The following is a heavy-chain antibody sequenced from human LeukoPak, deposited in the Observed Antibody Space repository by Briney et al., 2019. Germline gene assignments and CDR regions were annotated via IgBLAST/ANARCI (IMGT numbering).Heavy chain of an antibody. CDR3: TTGGLRGYSYGFGGSDFDY. CDR2: IKSKTDGGTT. Sequence: KAGGSLRLSCAASGFTFSNAWMNWVRQAPGKGLEWVGRIKSKTDGGTTDYAAPVEGRFTISRDDSKNTLYLQMNSLKTEDTAVYYCTTGGLRGYSYGFGGSDFDYWGQGTLVTVSS. J-gene: IGHJ4*02. V-gene: IGHV3-15*07. D-gene: IGHD5-18*01. CDR1: GFTFSNAW.